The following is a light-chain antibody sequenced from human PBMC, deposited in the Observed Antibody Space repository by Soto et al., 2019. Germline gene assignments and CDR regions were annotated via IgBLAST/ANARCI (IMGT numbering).Light chain of an antibody. V-gene: IGKV3-15*01. J-gene: IGKJ4*01. CDR1: HSVGSI. CDR3: RQYNDWPS. Sequence: EIVMTQSPATLSVSPGERATLSCRASHSVGSILAWYQQRPGQPPRLLIYGASTRATGVPARFSGSGSVTEFPLTSSSLQSEDFALYFCRQYNDWPSFGGGTKGEIK. CDR2: GAS.